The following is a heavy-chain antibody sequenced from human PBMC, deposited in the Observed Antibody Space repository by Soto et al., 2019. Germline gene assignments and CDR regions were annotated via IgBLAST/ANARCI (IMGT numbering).Heavy chain of an antibody. CDR3: ARIGYSSSSFDY. J-gene: IGHJ4*02. Sequence: RGSLRLSCAASGFTFPNYWMSWVRQAPGKGLEWVANINQDGSVKYYADSVKGRLTISRDNAKKSVYLQINSLRAEDTAVHYRARIGYSSSSFDYWGQGTLVTVSS. V-gene: IGHV3-7*01. CDR1: GFTFPNYW. CDR2: INQDGSVK. D-gene: IGHD6-6*01.